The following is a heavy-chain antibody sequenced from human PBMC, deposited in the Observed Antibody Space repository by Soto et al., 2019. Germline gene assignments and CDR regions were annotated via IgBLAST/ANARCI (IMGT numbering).Heavy chain of an antibody. D-gene: IGHD2-2*01. CDR2: IYYSGTT. CDR3: AREDVYCSSTSCYHGSPFDY. Sequence: PSETLSLTCTVSGGSISSGDYYWSWIRQPPGKGLEWIGYIYYSGTTNYNPSLKSRVTMSVDTSKNQFSLKLSSVTAADTAVYYCAREDVYCSSTSCYHGSPFDYWGQGTLVTVSS. J-gene: IGHJ4*02. V-gene: IGHV4-61*08. CDR1: GGSISSGDYY.